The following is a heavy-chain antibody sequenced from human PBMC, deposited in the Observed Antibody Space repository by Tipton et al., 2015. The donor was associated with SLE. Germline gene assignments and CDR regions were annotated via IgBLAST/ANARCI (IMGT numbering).Heavy chain of an antibody. J-gene: IGHJ3*02. D-gene: IGHD5-24*01. Sequence: TLSLTCTVSGGSISSSTYYWSWIRQPPGKGLEWIGEINHSGSTKYNPSLKSRVTISVDTSKNQFSLKLTSVTAADTAVYYCAREIPTIYAFDIWGQGTMVTVSS. V-gene: IGHV4-39*07. CDR3: AREIPTIYAFDI. CDR1: GGSISSSTYY. CDR2: INHSGST.